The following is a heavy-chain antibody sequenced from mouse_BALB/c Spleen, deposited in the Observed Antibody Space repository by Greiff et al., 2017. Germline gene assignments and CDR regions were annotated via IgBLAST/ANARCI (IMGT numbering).Heavy chain of an antibody. CDR1: GYTFTDYN. CDR2: IYPYNGGT. V-gene: IGHV1S29*02. Sequence: EVKLMESGPELVKPGASVKISCKASGYTFTDYNMHWVKQSHGKSLEWIGYIYPYNGGTGYNQKFKSKATLTVDNSSSTAYMELRSLTSEDSAVYYCALNWDSFAYWGQGTLVTVSA. J-gene: IGHJ3*01. CDR3: ALNWDSFAY. D-gene: IGHD4-1*01.